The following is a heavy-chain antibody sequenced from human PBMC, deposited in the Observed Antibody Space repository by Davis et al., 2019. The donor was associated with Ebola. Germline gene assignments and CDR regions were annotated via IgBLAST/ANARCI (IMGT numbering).Heavy chain of an antibody. V-gene: IGHV3-23*01. D-gene: IGHD3-10*01. Sequence: GESLKISCTASGFTFSTYALSWVRQGPGKGLEWVASVSGSGNRAYYADSVKGRFTISRDNSKNTLYLQMNSLRAEDTAVYHCAIDGAGLSLVRGTLTYHNWLDPWGQGTLVTVS. CDR3: AIDGAGLSLVRGTLTYHNWLDP. CDR2: VSGSGNRA. J-gene: IGHJ5*01. CDR1: GFTFSTYA.